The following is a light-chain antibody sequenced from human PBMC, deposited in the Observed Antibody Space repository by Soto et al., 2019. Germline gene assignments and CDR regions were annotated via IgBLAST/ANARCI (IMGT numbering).Light chain of an antibody. CDR3: QQYRTSTQT. J-gene: IGKJ1*01. V-gene: IGKV3-20*01. CDR1: QTVGSDY. CDR2: GTS. Sequence: EIVLTQSPGTLSLSPGESATLSCRASQTVGSDYLAWYQQRPGQAPRLLIYGTSSRATGLPDRFSGSGSGTDFTLTISIQEPEDFAEYYCQQYRTSTQTFGQGTKVEIK.